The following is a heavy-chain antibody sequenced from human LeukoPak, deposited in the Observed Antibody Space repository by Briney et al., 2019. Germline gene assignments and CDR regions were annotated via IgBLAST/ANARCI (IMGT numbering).Heavy chain of an antibody. D-gene: IGHD6-19*01. CDR3: ARARSGSGWYWFDP. Sequence: SETLSLTCSVSGGSISSSSNYYWGWIRQPPGKGLEWIGSIYYSGSTYYNTSLKSRVTISVDTSKNQFSLKLSSVTAADTAVYYCARARSGSGWYWFDPWGQGVLVTVSS. V-gene: IGHV4-39*07. CDR1: GGSISSSSNYY. J-gene: IGHJ5*02. CDR2: IYYSGST.